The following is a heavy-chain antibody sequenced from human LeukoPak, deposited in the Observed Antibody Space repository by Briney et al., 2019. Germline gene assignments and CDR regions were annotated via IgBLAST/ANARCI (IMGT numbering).Heavy chain of an antibody. CDR1: GFTFSSYA. CDR2: ISYDGSNK. Sequence: PGGSLRLSCAASGFTFSSYAMHWVRQAPGKGLEWVAVISYDGSNKYYADSVKGRFTISRDNSKNTLYLQMNSLRAEDTAVYYCARDFVMVYAITLVDYWSQGTLVTVSS. V-gene: IGHV3-30-3*01. D-gene: IGHD2-8*01. CDR3: ARDFVMVYAITLVDY. J-gene: IGHJ4*02.